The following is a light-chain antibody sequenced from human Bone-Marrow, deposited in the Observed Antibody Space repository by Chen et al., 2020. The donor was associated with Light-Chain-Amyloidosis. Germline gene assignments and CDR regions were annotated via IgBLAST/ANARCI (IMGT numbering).Light chain of an antibody. CDR1: DLPTKY. V-gene: IGLV3-25*03. J-gene: IGLJ2*01. CDR3: QSADSSGTYEVI. CDR2: RDT. Sequence: SYELTQPPSLSVPPGQPARITCSGDDLPTKYAYWYQRKPGQAPVLVIHRDTERPSGISERFSGSSSGTTATLTISGVQAEDEADYHCQSADSSGTYEVIFGGGTKLTVL.